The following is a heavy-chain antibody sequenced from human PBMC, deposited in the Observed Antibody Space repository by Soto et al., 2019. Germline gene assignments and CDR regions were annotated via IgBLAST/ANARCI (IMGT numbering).Heavy chain of an antibody. J-gene: IGHJ4*02. D-gene: IGHD5-12*01. CDR1: GFTFSSYA. Sequence: PGGSLRLSCAASGFTFSSYAMSWVRQAPGKGLEWVSAISGSGGSTYYADSVKGRFTISRDNSKNTLYLQMNSLRAEDTAVYYCAKDRGEYSGYDLLYYFDYWGQGTLVTVSS. V-gene: IGHV3-23*01. CDR3: AKDRGEYSGYDLLYYFDY. CDR2: ISGSGGST.